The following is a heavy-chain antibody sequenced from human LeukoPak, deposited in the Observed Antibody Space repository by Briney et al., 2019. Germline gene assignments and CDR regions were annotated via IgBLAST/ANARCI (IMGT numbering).Heavy chain of an antibody. J-gene: IGHJ4*02. V-gene: IGHV3-7*01. Sequence: PGGSLRLSCAASGVTFSSYAMSWVRQTPGKGPEWVATIRQDGSERYNADSEKGGFTASRDTAGNSLYLQMDGLRAEDTAIFYRVRRCGRPSWPYFFVYWGEGTLVTVSS. CDR1: GVTFSSYA. CDR2: IRQDGSER. D-gene: IGHD1-26*01. CDR3: VRRCGRPSWPYFFVY.